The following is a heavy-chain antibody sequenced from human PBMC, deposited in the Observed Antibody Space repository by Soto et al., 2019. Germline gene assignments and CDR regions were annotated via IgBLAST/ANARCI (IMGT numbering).Heavy chain of an antibody. CDR2: ISSSSSYI. D-gene: IGHD3-3*01. CDR1: GFTFSSYS. V-gene: IGHV3-21*01. Sequence: EVQLVESGGGLVKPGGSLRLSCAASGFTFSSYSMNWVRQAPGKGLEWVSSISSSSSYIYYADSVKGRFTISRDNAKNSLYMQMNSLRAEDTAVYYCARDLGWGQLPYFDYWGQGPLVTVSS. J-gene: IGHJ4*02. CDR3: ARDLGWGQLPYFDY.